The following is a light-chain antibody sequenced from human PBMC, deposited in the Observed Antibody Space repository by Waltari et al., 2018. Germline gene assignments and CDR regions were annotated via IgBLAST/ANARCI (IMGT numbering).Light chain of an antibody. CDR3: RQYNSYSRT. CDR1: QSISSW. CDR2: KAS. J-gene: IGKJ1*01. Sequence: DIQMTQSPSTLSASVGDRVTITCRASQSISSWLAWYQQKPGKATKLLIYKASSLESGVPSRFSGSGSGTEFTLTISSLQPDDFATYYCRQYNSYSRTFGQGTKVEIK. V-gene: IGKV1-5*03.